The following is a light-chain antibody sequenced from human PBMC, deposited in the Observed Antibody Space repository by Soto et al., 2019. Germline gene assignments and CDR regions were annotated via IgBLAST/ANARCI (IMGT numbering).Light chain of an antibody. CDR1: TSNIGNNY. Sequence: VLTQPPPVSAAPGKKVTISCSGSTSNIGNNYVSWYQQVPGTAPKLLIYDNNKRPSGNPDRFSGSKSGTSATLGISGLQTGDEADYYCGTWDSSLSVHVFGTGTKVTVL. J-gene: IGLJ1*01. CDR2: DNN. V-gene: IGLV1-51*01. CDR3: GTWDSSLSVHV.